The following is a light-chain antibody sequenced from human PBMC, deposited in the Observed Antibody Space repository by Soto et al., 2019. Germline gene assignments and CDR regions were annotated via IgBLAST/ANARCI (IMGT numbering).Light chain of an antibody. J-gene: IGKJ2*01. CDR1: PSVRSY. Sequence: EIVLTQSPATLSLSPGERATLSCRASPSVRSYLAWYQQKPGQAPRLLIYDASNRATGIPARFSGSGSGTDFTLTISSLEPEDFAVYYCQQRSNWPPYTVGQGTKLDI. CDR3: QQRSNWPPYT. CDR2: DAS. V-gene: IGKV3-11*01.